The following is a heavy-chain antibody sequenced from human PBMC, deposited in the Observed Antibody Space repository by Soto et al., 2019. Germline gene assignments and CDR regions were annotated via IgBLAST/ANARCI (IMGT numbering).Heavy chain of an antibody. V-gene: IGHV3-73*02. D-gene: IGHD3-10*01. J-gene: IGHJ4*02. CDR2: IRSKANSYAT. CDR1: GFTISGSA. Sequence: EVQLVESGGGLVQPGGSLKLSCAASGFTISGSAMHWVRQASGKGLEWVGRIRSKANSYATAYAASVKGRFTISRDDSKNTAYLQMNSLITEDTAVYYCTMGLLWFGAYWGQGTLVTVSS. CDR3: TMGLLWFGAY.